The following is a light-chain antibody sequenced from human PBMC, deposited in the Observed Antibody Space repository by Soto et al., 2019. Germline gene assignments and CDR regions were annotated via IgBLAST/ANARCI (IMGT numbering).Light chain of an antibody. V-gene: IGLV4-69*01. CDR3: QTWGSGGHV. J-gene: IGLJ1*01. CDR1: SGHSTYA. Sequence: QSVLTQSPSASASLGASVMLTCTLSSGHSTYAIAWHQQRPERGPRFLMKIDSDGRHKRGDGIPGRFSGSSSGAERYLTISSLQSEDEADYYCQTWGSGGHVFGSGTKLTVL. CDR2: IDSDGRH.